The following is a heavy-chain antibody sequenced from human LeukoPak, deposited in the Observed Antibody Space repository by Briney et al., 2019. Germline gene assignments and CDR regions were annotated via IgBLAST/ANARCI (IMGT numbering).Heavy chain of an antibody. V-gene: IGHV4-59*08. J-gene: IGHJ4*02. D-gene: IGHD6-19*01. Sequence: SETLSLTCTVSGDSLSSHYWSWIRQPPGKGLEWIGYIYGSGSTHYDPSLRGRVTISEDTSKNQFSLKLTSVTAADTAVYYCARNVGWYSHDSWGQGTLVTVSS. CDR3: ARNVGWYSHDS. CDR1: GDSLSSHY. CDR2: IYGSGST.